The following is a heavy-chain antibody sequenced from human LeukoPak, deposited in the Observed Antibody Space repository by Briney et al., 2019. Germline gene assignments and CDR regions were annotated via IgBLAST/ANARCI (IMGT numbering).Heavy chain of an antibody. D-gene: IGHD5-18*01. CDR1: GFTFDDYA. V-gene: IGHV3-33*06. CDR3: AKGTWDTAMVPDY. CDR2: IWYDGSNK. Sequence: PGGSLRLSCAASGFTFDDYAMHWVRQAPGKGLEWVAVIWYDGSNKYYADSVKGRFTISRDNSKNTLYLQMNSLRAEDTAVYYCAKGTWDTAMVPDYWGQGTLVTVSS. J-gene: IGHJ4*02.